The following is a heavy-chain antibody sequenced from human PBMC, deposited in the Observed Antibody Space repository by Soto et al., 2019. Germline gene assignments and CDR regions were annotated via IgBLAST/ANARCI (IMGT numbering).Heavy chain of an antibody. J-gene: IGHJ5*02. D-gene: IGHD1-20*01. Sequence: PSETLSLTCTVSGASISVHSYYWTWIRRPPGKGLEWIGSSYYSGTTYFNPSLKSRATISVDTSKNQFSLRLTSVTAADTAIYYCTRRYNWNDKYFDPWGPGALVTAPQ. CDR3: TRRYNWNDKYFDP. CDR2: SYYSGTT. V-gene: IGHV4-39*01. CDR1: GASISVHSYY.